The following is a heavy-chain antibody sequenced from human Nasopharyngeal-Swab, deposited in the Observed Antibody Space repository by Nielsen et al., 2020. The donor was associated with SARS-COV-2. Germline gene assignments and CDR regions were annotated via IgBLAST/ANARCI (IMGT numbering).Heavy chain of an antibody. CDR2: ISGSNNYT. CDR3: AREGGRFSSTWYYYSYGMDV. V-gene: IGHV3-21*06. Sequence: WIRQPPGKGLEWVASISGSNNYTYYADSVKGRFTISRDNAKNSLFLQVNSLRAEDTAVYYCAREGGRFSSTWYYYSYGMDVWGQGTTVTVSS. D-gene: IGHD6-13*01. J-gene: IGHJ6*02.